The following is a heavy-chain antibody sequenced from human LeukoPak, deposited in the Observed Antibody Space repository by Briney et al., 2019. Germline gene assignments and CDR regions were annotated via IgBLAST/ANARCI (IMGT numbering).Heavy chain of an antibody. Sequence: ASVKVSCKPSGYTFTKYGIIWVRQAPGQGLEWMGWISAHNGNTNYAQKFQGRVTMTTDTSTSTAYMELRTLRSDDTAVYFCASLVYSYGLDYWGQGTLVTVSS. CDR3: ASLVYSYGLDY. CDR1: GYTFTKYG. CDR2: ISAHNGNT. V-gene: IGHV1-18*01. J-gene: IGHJ4*02. D-gene: IGHD5-18*01.